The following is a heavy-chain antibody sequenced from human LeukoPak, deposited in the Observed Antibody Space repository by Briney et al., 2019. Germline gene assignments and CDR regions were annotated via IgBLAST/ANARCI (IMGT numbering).Heavy chain of an antibody. CDR3: AKGQLADDP. J-gene: IGHJ5*02. D-gene: IGHD1-1*01. Sequence: PGGSLRLSCTVSGFTVSSNSMSWVRQAPGKGLEWVSAISGGGGTTDYADSVKGRFAISRDNSKNTLYLQMDSLRAEDTAVYYCAKGQLADDPWGQGTLVTVSS. CDR2: ISGGGGTT. V-gene: IGHV3-23*01. CDR1: GFTVSSNS.